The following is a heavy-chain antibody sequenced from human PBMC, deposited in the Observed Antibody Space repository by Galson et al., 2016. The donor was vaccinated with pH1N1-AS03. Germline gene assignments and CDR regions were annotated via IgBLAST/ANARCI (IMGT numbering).Heavy chain of an antibody. J-gene: IGHJ6*02. V-gene: IGHV3-23*01. Sequence: SLRLSCATSGFTFTDFAVSWVRQAPGRGLEWVSVTSSSGGSTYYAESVKGRFTISRDYSKNTVDLQMNSLRAEDTAVYYCAKDRNDYRLHYFSGSDVWGQGTTVIVSS. CDR3: AKDRNDYRLHYFSGSDV. CDR1: GFTFTDFA. D-gene: IGHD1-1*01. CDR2: TSSSGGST.